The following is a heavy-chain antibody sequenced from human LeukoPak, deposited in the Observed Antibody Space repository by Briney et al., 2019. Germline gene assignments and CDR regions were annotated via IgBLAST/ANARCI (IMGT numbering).Heavy chain of an antibody. J-gene: IGHJ4*02. D-gene: IGHD1-26*01. CDR1: GYSISSSSYY. V-gene: IGHV4-39*01. CDR3: ARLGPGSVGLFGY. Sequence: SETLSLTCAVSGYSISSSSYYWGWIRQPPGKGLEWIGSIYYSGSTYYNPSLKSRVTISVDTSKNQFSLKLSSVTAADTAVYYCARLGPGSVGLFGYWGQGTLVTVSS. CDR2: IYYSGST.